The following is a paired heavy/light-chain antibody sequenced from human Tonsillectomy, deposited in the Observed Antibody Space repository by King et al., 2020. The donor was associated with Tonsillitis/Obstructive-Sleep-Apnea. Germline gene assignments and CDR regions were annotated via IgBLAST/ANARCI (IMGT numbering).Light chain of an antibody. CDR2: GAS. Sequence: EIVLTQSPGTLSLSPGERATLSCRASQSVSSTYLAWYQQKPGQAPRLLIYGASSRATGIPDRFSGSGSGTDFTLTINRLEPEDFAVYYCQQYGSSPITFGQGTRLEIK. J-gene: IGKJ5*01. CDR3: QQYGSSPIT. CDR1: QSVSSTY. V-gene: IGKV3-20*01.
Heavy chain of an antibody. CDR1: GYTFTNYA. CDR2: INTNTGNP. CDR3: AREAGYYASGSYYKGWFDP. V-gene: IGHV7-4-1*02. Sequence: QVQLVQSGSELKKPGASVKVSCKASGYTFTNYAIHWVRQAPGQGLEWMGWINTNTGNPTYAQGFTGRFVFSLDTSVSTAYLQINSLTPEDTAVYYCAREAGYYASGSYYKGWFDPWGQGTLVTVSS. J-gene: IGHJ5*02. D-gene: IGHD3-10*01.